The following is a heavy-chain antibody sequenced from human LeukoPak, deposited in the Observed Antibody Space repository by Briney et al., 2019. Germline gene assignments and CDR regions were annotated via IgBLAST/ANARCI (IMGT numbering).Heavy chain of an antibody. CDR1: GFTFSSYE. V-gene: IGHV3-48*03. CDR3: ARVGPQGADHYVDV. CDR2: ISSSCSTI. J-gene: IGHJ6*03. D-gene: IGHD3-16*01. Sequence: GGSLRLSCAASGFTFSSYEMNWVRQAPGKGLEGVSYISSSCSTIYYADSVKGLFTISRDNSENSLHLHMNSLRAEDTAVYYCARVGPQGADHYVDVWGKGTTVTISS.